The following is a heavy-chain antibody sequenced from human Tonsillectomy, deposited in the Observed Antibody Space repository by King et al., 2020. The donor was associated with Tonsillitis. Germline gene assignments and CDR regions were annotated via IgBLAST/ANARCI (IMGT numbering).Heavy chain of an antibody. J-gene: IGHJ5*02. CDR3: AGGGLVRGAIGWFDP. CDR2: IYYRSKWYN. Sequence: VQPQQSGPGLVKPSQTLSLTCAISGDSVSSNSAGWNWIRQSPSRGLEWLGRIYYRSKWYNDYAVSVKSRITINPDTSKNQFSLQLNSVTPEDTAVYYCAGGGLVRGAIGWFDPWGQGTLVTVSS. CDR1: GDSVSSNSAG. V-gene: IGHV6-1*01. D-gene: IGHD3-10*01.